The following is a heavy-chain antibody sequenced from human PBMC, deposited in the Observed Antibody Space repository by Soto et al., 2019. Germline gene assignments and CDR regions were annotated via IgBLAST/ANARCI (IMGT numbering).Heavy chain of an antibody. CDR2: INHSGST. V-gene: IGHV4-34*01. CDR1: GGSFSGYY. CDR3: ARHSSITIFGVVIVPGAFDI. D-gene: IGHD3-3*01. J-gene: IGHJ3*02. Sequence: PSETLSLTCAVYGGSFSGYYWSWIRQPPGKGLEWIGEINHSGSTNYNPSLKSRVTISVDTSKNQFSLKLSSVTAADTAVYYCARHSSITIFGVVIVPGAFDIWGQGTMVTVSS.